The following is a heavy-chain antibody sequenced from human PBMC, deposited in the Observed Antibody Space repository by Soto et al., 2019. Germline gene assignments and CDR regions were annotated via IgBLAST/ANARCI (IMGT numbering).Heavy chain of an antibody. CDR3: AKDLRGFSNRFDP. J-gene: IGHJ5*02. CDR1: GFTFSSYA. Sequence: GSLRLSCAASGFTFSSYAMSWVRQAPGKGLEWVSSITGSGGNTYYTDSVKGRFTISRDSSKNTLYLQMNSLRAEDTAVYYCAKDLRGFSNRFDPWGQGTLVTVSS. V-gene: IGHV3-23*01. CDR2: ITGSGGNT.